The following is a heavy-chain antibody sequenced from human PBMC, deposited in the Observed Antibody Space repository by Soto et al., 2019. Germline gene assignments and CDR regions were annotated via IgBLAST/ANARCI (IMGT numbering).Heavy chain of an antibody. CDR2: IYYSGST. Sequence: SETLSLTCTVSGGSISSYYWSWIRQPPGKGLEWIGYIYYSGSTNSNPSLKSRVTISVDTSKNQFSLKLSSVTAADTAVYYCARDSKRGYSGYDKLDYWGQGTPVTVS. CDR3: ARDSKRGYSGYDKLDY. CDR1: GGSISSYY. J-gene: IGHJ4*02. D-gene: IGHD5-12*01. V-gene: IGHV4-59*01.